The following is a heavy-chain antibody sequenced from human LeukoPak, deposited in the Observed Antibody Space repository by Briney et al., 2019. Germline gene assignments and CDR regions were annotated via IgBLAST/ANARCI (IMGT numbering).Heavy chain of an antibody. CDR1: GYTLTELT. J-gene: IGHJ3*02. CDR3: ARDRGNTYGPEGFDI. CDR2: LSRAESA. Sequence: GASVKVSCKVSGYTLTELTMHWVRQAPEGGLEWVSVLSRAESADYADSVKGRFTSSRDNSKNTLYLQMNRLRVEDTAVYYCARDRGNTYGPEGFDIWGQGTVVTVSS. D-gene: IGHD5-18*01. V-gene: IGHV3-66*01.